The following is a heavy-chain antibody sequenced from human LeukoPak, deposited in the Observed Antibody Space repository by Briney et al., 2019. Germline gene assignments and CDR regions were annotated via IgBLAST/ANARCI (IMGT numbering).Heavy chain of an antibody. V-gene: IGHV4-31*03. D-gene: IGHD3-3*01. CDR2: IYYSGST. CDR1: GGSISSGGYY. CDR3: ARETADFWSGYYYYFDY. Sequence: PSETLSLTCTVSGGSISSGGYYRSWIRQHPGKGLEWIGYIYYSGSTYYNPSLKSRVTISVDTSKNQFSLKLSSVTAADTAVYYCARETADFWSGYYYYFDYWGQGTLVTVSS. J-gene: IGHJ4*02.